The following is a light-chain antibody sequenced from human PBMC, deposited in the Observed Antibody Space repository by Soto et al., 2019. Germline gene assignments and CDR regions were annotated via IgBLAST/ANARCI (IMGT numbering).Light chain of an antibody. CDR1: SSDIGAYNY. J-gene: IGLJ2*01. CDR3: TSWTTSHTMI. V-gene: IGLV2-14*03. Sequence: SVLTQPASVSGSPGQSITISCTGTSSDIGAYNYVSWYQQHPGKAPKIMIYDVNIRPSGVSNRFSGSKSGNTASLTISGLQAEDEADYYCTSWTTSHTMIFGGGTKLTVL. CDR2: DVN.